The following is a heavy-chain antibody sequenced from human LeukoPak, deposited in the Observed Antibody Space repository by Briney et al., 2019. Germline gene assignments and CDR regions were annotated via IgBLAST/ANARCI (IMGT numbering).Heavy chain of an antibody. Sequence: GGSLRLSCAASGFTFSSDAMSWVRQAPGKGLEWVSAISGSGGSTYYADSVKGRFTIPRDNSKNTLYLQINSLRAEDTAVYYCARAKVRGVIIKSFDYWGQGTLVTVSS. J-gene: IGHJ4*02. CDR1: GFTFSSDA. D-gene: IGHD3-10*01. CDR3: ARAKVRGVIIKSFDY. V-gene: IGHV3-23*01. CDR2: ISGSGGST.